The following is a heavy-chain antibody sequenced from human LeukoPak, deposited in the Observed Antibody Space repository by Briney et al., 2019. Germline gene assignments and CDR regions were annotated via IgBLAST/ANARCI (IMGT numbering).Heavy chain of an antibody. D-gene: IGHD3-9*01. V-gene: IGHV4-39*01. J-gene: IGHJ5*02. CDR1: GGSISSSSYH. Sequence: SETLSLTCTVSGGSISSSSYHWGRIRQPPGLELEWIGSIYYSGSTYYNPSLKRRVTISVEPSKHHSSLKLSSVTAADTAVYYCARQDYDILAGYPNWFDPWGQGTLVTVSS. CDR3: ARQDYDILAGYPNWFDP. CDR2: IYYSGST.